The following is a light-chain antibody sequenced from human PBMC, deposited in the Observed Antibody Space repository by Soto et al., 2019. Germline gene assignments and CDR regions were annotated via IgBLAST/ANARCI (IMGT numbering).Light chain of an antibody. Sequence: DIVLTQSPGTLSLSPGERATISCRASQRIANNYLAWYQQRPGQAPRLLIYGASTRATGIPDRFSGSGSGTDFSLTISALETEDFAVYYCQQYGSSPRTFGQGTKVDIK. CDR3: QQYGSSPRT. CDR2: GAS. V-gene: IGKV3-20*01. CDR1: QRIANNY. J-gene: IGKJ1*01.